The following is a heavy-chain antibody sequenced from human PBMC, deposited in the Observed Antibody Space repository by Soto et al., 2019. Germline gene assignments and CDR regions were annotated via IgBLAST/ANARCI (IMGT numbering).Heavy chain of an antibody. CDR1: GYTFTSYG. V-gene: IGHV1-18*01. D-gene: IGHD4-17*01. Sequence: ASVKVSCKASGYTFTSYGISWVRQAPGQGLEWMGWISAYNGNTNYADSVKGRFTISRDNSKNTLYLQMNSLRAEDTAVYYCAKILQLGDYAYYYYGMDVWGQGTTVTVSS. CDR2: ISAYNGNT. J-gene: IGHJ6*02. CDR3: AKILQLGDYAYYYYGMDV.